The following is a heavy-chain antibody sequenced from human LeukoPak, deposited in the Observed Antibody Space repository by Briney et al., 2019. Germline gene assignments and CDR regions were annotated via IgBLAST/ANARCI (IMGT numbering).Heavy chain of an antibody. CDR1: GFTFDDYG. V-gene: IGHV3-20*04. CDR3: AREVNYYGSGSYYGPYYFDY. Sequence: GGSLRLSCAASGFTFDDYGMSWVRQAPGKGLEWVSGINWNGGSTGYADSVKGRFTISRDNAKNSLYLQMNSLRAEDTALYCCAREVNYYGSGSYYGPYYFDYWGQGTLVTVSS. J-gene: IGHJ4*02. D-gene: IGHD3-10*01. CDR2: INWNGGST.